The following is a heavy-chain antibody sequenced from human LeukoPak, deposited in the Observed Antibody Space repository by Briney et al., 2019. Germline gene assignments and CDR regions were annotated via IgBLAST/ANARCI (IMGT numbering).Heavy chain of an antibody. D-gene: IGHD6-19*01. V-gene: IGHV4-39*01. J-gene: IGHJ4*02. Sequence: SETLSLTCTVSGGSISSSSYYWGWIRQPPGKGLEWIGSIYYSGSTYYNPSLKSRVTISVDTSKNQFSLKLSSVTAADTAVYYCARFKAVASMNYFDYWGQGTLVTVSS. CDR2: IYYSGST. CDR1: GGSISSSSYY. CDR3: ARFKAVASMNYFDY.